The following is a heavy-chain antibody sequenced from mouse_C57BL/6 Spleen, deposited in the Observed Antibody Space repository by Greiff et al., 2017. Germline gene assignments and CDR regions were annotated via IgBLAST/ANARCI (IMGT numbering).Heavy chain of an antibody. D-gene: IGHD1-1*01. Sequence: QVQLQQPGTELVKPGASVKLSCKASGYTFTSYWMHWVKQRPGQGLEWLGNINPSNGGTKYNEKFKSKATLTVDKSSSTAYMQLSSLTSEDSAVYYCAREHYYGSSFSFAYWGQGTLVTVSA. J-gene: IGHJ3*01. CDR1: GYTFTSYW. CDR2: INPSNGGT. V-gene: IGHV1-53*01. CDR3: AREHYYGSSFSFAY.